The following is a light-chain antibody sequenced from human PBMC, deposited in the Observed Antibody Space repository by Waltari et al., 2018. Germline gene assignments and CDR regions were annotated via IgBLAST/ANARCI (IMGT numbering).Light chain of an antibody. J-gene: IGLJ3*02. CDR2: NNN. CDR1: YSNLGSNF. CDR3: AAWDDSLGAV. Sequence: QSVLTQPPSVSGTPGQRVTISCSGSYSNLGSNFVNWYQQLPGTSPRLLIYNNNQGPSGVPHRFSASKSGTSASLAITGLQSEDEAYYYCAAWDDSLGAVFGGGTKLTVL. V-gene: IGLV1-44*01.